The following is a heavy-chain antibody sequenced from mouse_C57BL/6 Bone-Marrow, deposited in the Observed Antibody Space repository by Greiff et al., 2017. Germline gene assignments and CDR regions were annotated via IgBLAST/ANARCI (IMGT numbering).Heavy chain of an antibody. V-gene: IGHV2-9-1*01. J-gene: IGHJ4*01. CDR2: IWTGGGT. Sequence: VQLKESGPGLVAPSQSLSITCTVSGFSLTSYAISWVRQPPGKGLEWLGVIWTGGGTNYNSALKSRLSISKDNSKSQVFLKMNSLQTDDTARYYCARNWGLRRRESLDYAMDYWGQGTSVTVSS. CDR3: ARNWGLRRRESLDYAMDY. D-gene: IGHD2-2*01. CDR1: GFSLTSYA.